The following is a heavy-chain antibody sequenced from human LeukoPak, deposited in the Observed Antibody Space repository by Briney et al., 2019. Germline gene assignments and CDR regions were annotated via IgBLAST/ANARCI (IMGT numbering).Heavy chain of an antibody. CDR1: GFTFDDYA. Sequence: GGSLRLSFAAPGFTFDDYAMHWFRQAPGKGLGWVSLISGDGGSTYYADSVKGRFAISRDNSKNSLYLQMNSLRTEDTALYYCANHPQYSSSWTWFDYWGQGTLVTVSS. D-gene: IGHD6-13*01. V-gene: IGHV3-43*02. CDR3: ANHPQYSSSWTWFDY. J-gene: IGHJ4*02. CDR2: ISGDGGST.